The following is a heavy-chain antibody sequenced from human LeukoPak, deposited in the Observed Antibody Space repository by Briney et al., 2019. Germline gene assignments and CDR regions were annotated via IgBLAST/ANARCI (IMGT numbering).Heavy chain of an antibody. CDR2: ISSSSSYI. CDR3: ARDAPPFVCSGCHFDAFDI. Sequence: GGSLRLSCAASGFTFSSYSMNWVRQAPGKGLEWVSSISSSSSYIYYADSVKGRFTISRDNAENSLYLEINSLRAEDTAVYYCARDAPPFVCSGCHFDAFDIWGQGTMVTVSS. V-gene: IGHV3-21*01. D-gene: IGHD2-15*01. CDR1: GFTFSSYS. J-gene: IGHJ3*02.